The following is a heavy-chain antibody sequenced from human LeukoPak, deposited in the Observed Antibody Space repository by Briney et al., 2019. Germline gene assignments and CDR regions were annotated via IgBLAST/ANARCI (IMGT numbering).Heavy chain of an antibody. V-gene: IGHV1-69*06. Sequence: SVKVSCKASGGTFSSYAISWVRRAPGQGLEWMGGIIPIFGTANYAQKFQGRVTITADKSTSTAYMELSSLRSEDTAVYYCARATGVWFGELLPIDYWGQGTLVTVSS. D-gene: IGHD3-10*01. J-gene: IGHJ4*02. CDR3: ARATGVWFGELLPIDY. CDR1: GGTFSSYA. CDR2: IIPIFGTA.